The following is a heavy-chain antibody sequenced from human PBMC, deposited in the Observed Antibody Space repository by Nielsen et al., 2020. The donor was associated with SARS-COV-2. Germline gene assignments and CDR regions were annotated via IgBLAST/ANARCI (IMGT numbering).Heavy chain of an antibody. CDR1: GFTFGSYG. CDR2: IWYDGSEI. V-gene: IGHV3-33*01. D-gene: IGHD6-25*01. CDR3: TRAPYSSGDFDF. J-gene: IGHJ4*02. Sequence: GRSLRLSCAASGFTFGSYGMHWVRQAPGKGLEWLAVIWYDGSEIYYADSVNGRFTISRDTSKNTLYLQMNSLRVEDTAVYYCTRAPYSSGDFDFWGQGTLVTVSS.